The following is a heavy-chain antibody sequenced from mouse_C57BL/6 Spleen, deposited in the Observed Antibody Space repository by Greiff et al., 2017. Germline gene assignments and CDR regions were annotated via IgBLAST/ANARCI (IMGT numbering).Heavy chain of an antibody. J-gene: IGHJ1*03. D-gene: IGHD1-1*01. Sequence: VQLQQSGPELVKPGASVKISCKASGYTFTDYYMHWVKQSHGQSLECIGDLYPNNGGTSYNQQFKGKAPLTVDKSSNTAYMGLRSLTSEDSAVYYCASRPGSSYLGGFDVWGTGTTVTVAA. CDR3: ASRPGSSYLGGFDV. V-gene: IGHV1-26*01. CDR2: LYPNNGGT. CDR1: GYTFTDYY.